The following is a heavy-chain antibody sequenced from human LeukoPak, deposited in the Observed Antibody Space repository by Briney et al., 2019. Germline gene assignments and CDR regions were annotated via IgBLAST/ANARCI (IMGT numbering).Heavy chain of an antibody. V-gene: IGHV1-18*01. CDR2: ISAHSGNR. CDR3: ARDKGTESTCYYYYMVL. Sequence: ASVTVSFKPSGYSFTSYGFSWVRQAPGQGLEWMGWISAHSGNRNYEEKLQGRVTLSTDTSTTTAYMELRRVNSDDTALYYCARDKGTESTCYYYYMVLGGKGTAVTV. J-gene: IGHJ6*03. D-gene: IGHD1/OR15-1a*01. CDR1: GYSFTSYG.